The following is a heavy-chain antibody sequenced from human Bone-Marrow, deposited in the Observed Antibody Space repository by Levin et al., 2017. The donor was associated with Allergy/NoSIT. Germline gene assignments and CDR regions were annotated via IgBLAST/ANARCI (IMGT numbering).Heavy chain of an antibody. D-gene: IGHD6-13*01. V-gene: IGHV3-30-3*01. CDR1: GFTFSSYA. CDR3: ARDREGAAAGTVCGVY. J-gene: IGHJ4*02. Sequence: GGSLRLSCAASGFTFSSYAMHWVRQAPGKGLEWVAVISYDGSNKYYADSVKGRFTISRDNSKNTLYLQMNSLRAEDTAVYYCARDREGAAAGTVCGVYWGQGTLVTVSS. CDR2: ISYDGSNK.